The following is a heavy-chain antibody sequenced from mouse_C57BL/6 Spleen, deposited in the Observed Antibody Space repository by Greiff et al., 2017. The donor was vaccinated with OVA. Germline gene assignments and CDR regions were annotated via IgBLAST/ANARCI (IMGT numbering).Heavy chain of an antibody. Sequence: VQLQQPGAELVKPGASVKMSCKASGYTFTSYWITWVKQRPGQGLEWIGDIYPGSGSTNYNEKFKSKATLTVDTSSSTAYMQLSSLTSEDSAVYYCARRVVYYGSSYFDYWGKGTTLTVSS. V-gene: IGHV1-55*01. CDR2: IYPGSGST. CDR3: ARRVVYYGSSYFDY. D-gene: IGHD1-1*01. CDR1: GYTFTSYW. J-gene: IGHJ2*01.